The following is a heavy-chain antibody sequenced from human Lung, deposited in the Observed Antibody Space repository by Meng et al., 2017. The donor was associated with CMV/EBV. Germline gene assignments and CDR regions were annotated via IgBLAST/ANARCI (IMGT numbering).Heavy chain of an antibody. J-gene: IGHJ4*02. CDR1: GGSIRSTKW. V-gene: IGHV4-4*02. CDR2: IYHSGST. Sequence: QVLQQASGLGLVRPSGALSLTGAVSGGSIRSTKWGSWVRQAPGKGLEWIGEIYHSGSTNYNPSLKSRVSISVDKSKNQVSLKLSSVTAADTAVYYCARADKVRFDYWGQGTLVTVSS. CDR3: ARADKVRFDY.